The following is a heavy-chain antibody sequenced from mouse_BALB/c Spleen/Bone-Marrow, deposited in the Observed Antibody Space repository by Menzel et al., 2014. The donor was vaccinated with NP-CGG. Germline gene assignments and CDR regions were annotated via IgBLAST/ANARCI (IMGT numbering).Heavy chain of an antibody. V-gene: IGHV1-9*01. CDR1: GYTFSSYW. CDR3: ARNGNYPAWFAC. CDR2: ILPGSGST. J-gene: IGHJ3*01. D-gene: IGHD2-1*01. Sequence: QVQLQQSGAELMKPGASVKISCKATGYTFSSYWIEWVKQRPGHGLEWIGEILPGSGSTNYNEKFKGKATFTADTSSNTAYMQLSSLTSEDSAVYYCARNGNYPAWFACWGQGTLVTVSA.